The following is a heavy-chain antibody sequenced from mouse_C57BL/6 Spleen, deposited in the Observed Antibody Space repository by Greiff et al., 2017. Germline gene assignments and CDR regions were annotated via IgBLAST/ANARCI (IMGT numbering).Heavy chain of an antibody. CDR1: GYSITSGYY. D-gene: IGHD1-1*01. V-gene: IGHV3-6*01. J-gene: IGHJ2*01. Sequence: VQLQQSGPGLVKPSQSLSLTCSVTGYSITSGYYWNWIRQFPGNKLEWMGYISYDGSNNYNPSLKNRISITRDTSKNQFFLKLNSVTTEDTATYYCAREATEYYFDYWGQGTTLTVSS. CDR3: AREATEYYFDY. CDR2: ISYDGSN.